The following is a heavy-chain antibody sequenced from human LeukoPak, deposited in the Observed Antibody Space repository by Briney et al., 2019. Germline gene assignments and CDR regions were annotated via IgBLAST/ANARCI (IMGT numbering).Heavy chain of an antibody. CDR3: ARVSHGGIYTFDY. J-gene: IGHJ4*02. Sequence: ASVKVSCKASGYTFTGYYMHWVRQAPGQGLEWMGWINPNSGGTNYAQKFQGRVTMTRDTSISTAYMELSRLRSDDTAVYYCARVSHGGIYTFDYWGQGTLVTVSS. CDR2: INPNSGGT. V-gene: IGHV1-2*02. CDR1: GYTFTGYY. D-gene: IGHD1-26*01.